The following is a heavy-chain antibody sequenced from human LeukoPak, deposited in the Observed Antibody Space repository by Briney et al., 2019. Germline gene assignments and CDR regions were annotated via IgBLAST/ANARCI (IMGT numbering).Heavy chain of an antibody. V-gene: IGHV3-66*02. Sequence: SGGSLRLSCAASGFTVSSNYMSWLRQAPGKGLEWVSFIYSGGSTYYADSVKGRFTVSRDNSKNTLYLQMNSLRAEDTAVYYCAKSYYDFPYYMDVWGKGTTVTVSS. J-gene: IGHJ6*03. D-gene: IGHD3-3*01. CDR2: IYSGGST. CDR3: AKSYYDFPYYMDV. CDR1: GFTVSSNY.